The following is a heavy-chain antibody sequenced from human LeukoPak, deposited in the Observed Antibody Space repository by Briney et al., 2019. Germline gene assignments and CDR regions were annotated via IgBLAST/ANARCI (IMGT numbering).Heavy chain of an antibody. CDR1: GFTFSSYW. Sequence: QPGGSLRLSCAASGFTFSSYWMSWVLQAPGKGLEWVANIKQDGSEKYYVDFVKGRFTISRDNAKNSLYLQMNSLRAVDTAVYYCARPGEYGDLPDYWGQGTLVTVSS. J-gene: IGHJ4*02. CDR2: IKQDGSEK. CDR3: ARPGEYGDLPDY. V-gene: IGHV3-7*01. D-gene: IGHD4-17*01.